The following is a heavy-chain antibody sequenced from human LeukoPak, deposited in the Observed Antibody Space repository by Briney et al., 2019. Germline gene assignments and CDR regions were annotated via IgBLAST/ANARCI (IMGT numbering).Heavy chain of an antibody. V-gene: IGHV1-18*01. J-gene: IGHJ6*02. CDR3: ARGREVLLWFGQRDYGMDV. Sequence: ASVKVSCKASGYTFTSYGISWVRQAPGQGLEWMGWISAYNGNTNYAQKLQGRVTMTTDTSTSTAYMELRSLRSDDTAVYYCARGREVLLWFGQRDYGMDVWGQGTTVTVSS. CDR2: ISAYNGNT. D-gene: IGHD3-10*01. CDR1: GYTFTSYG.